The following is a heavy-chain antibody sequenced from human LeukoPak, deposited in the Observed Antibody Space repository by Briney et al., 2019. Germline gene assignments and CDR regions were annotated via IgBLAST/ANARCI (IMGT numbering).Heavy chain of an antibody. J-gene: IGHJ4*02. Sequence: PGGSLRLSCAASGFTFSSYAMHWVRQAPGKGLEWVAVISYDGSNKYYADSVKGRSTISRDNSKNTLYLQMNSLRAEDTAVYYCARGGDSSCDYWGQGTLVTVSS. CDR2: ISYDGSNK. CDR3: ARGGDSSCDY. D-gene: IGHD3-22*01. CDR1: GFTFSSYA. V-gene: IGHV3-30-3*01.